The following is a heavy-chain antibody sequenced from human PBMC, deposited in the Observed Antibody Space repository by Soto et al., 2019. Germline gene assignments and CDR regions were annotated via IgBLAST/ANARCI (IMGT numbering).Heavy chain of an antibody. Sequence: GGSLILSCAASGFTFSDYYMSWIRQAPGKGLEWVSYISSSSSYTNYADSVKGRFTISRDNAKNSLYLQMNSLRAEDTAVYYCARRPVPALYYYYGMDVWGQGTTVTVSS. D-gene: IGHD2-2*01. V-gene: IGHV3-11*06. J-gene: IGHJ6*02. CDR2: ISSSSSYT. CDR3: ARRPVPALYYYYGMDV. CDR1: GFTFSDYY.